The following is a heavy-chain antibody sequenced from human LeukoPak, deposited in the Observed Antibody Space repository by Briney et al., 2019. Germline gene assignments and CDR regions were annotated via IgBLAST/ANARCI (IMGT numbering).Heavy chain of an antibody. Sequence: PGGSLRLSCAASGFTFSSYGVHWVRQAPGKGLEWVAFIRYDGSNKYYADSVKGRFTISRDNSKNTLYLQMNSLRAEDTAVYYCAKVRSYYYGSGSFDYWGQGTLVTVSS. V-gene: IGHV3-30*02. CDR2: IRYDGSNK. D-gene: IGHD3-10*01. J-gene: IGHJ4*02. CDR1: GFTFSSYG. CDR3: AKVRSYYYGSGSFDY.